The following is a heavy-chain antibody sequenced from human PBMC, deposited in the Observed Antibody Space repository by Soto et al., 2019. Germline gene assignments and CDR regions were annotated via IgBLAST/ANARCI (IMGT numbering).Heavy chain of an antibody. V-gene: IGHV3-21*01. CDR3: ARLTSYDSSGYHCY. CDR1: GFTFSSYS. CDR2: ISSSSSYI. J-gene: IGHJ4*02. D-gene: IGHD3-22*01. Sequence: LRLSCAASGFTFSSYSMNWVRQAPGKGLEWVSSISSSSSYIYYADSVKGRFTISRDNAKNSLYLQMNSLRAEDTAVYYCARLTSYDSSGYHCYSGQGSLVIVSS.